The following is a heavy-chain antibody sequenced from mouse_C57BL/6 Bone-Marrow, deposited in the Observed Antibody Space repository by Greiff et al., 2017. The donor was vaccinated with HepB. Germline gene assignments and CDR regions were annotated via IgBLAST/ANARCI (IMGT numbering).Heavy chain of an antibody. CDR1: GYTFTDYN. CDR3: AIAFITTVVATTDYFDY. V-gene: IGHV1-22*01. CDR2: IDPNNGGT. J-gene: IGHJ2*01. Sequence: VQLKESGPELVKPGASVKMSCKASGYTFTDYNMHWVKQSHGKSLEWIGYIDPNNGGTSYNQKFKGKATLTVNKSSSTAYMELRSLTSEDSAVYYCAIAFITTVVATTDYFDYWGQGTTLTVSS. D-gene: IGHD1-1*01.